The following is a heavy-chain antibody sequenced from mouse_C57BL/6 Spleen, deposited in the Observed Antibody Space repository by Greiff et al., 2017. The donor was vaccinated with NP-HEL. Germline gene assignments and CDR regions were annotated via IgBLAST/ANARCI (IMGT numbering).Heavy chain of an antibody. V-gene: IGHV1-55*01. Sequence: VQLQQSGAELVKPGASVKMSCKASGYTFTSYWITWVKQRPGQGLEWIGDIYPGSGSTNYNEKFKSKATLTVDTSSSTAYMQLSSLTSEDSAVYYCAGYDGSYWYFDVWGTGTTVTVSS. CDR3: AGYDGSYWYFDV. CDR2: IYPGSGST. J-gene: IGHJ1*03. CDR1: GYTFTSYW. D-gene: IGHD2-3*01.